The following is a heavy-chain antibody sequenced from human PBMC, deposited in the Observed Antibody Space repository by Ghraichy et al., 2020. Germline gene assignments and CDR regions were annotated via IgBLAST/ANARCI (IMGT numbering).Heavy chain of an antibody. CDR3: ARDDRSSLEWLPYNWFDP. Sequence: ASVKVSCKASGYTFTGYYMHWVRQAPGQGLEWMGWINPNSGGTNYAQKFQGRVTMTRDTSISTAYMELSRLRSDDTAVYYCARDDRSSLEWLPYNWFDPWGQGTLVTVSS. D-gene: IGHD3-3*01. CDR1: GYTFTGYY. J-gene: IGHJ5*02. CDR2: INPNSGGT. V-gene: IGHV1-2*02.